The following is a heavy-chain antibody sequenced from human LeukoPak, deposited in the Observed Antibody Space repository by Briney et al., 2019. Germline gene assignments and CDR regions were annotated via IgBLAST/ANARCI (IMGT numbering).Heavy chain of an antibody. CDR1: GGSISSSSYY. D-gene: IGHD1-26*01. J-gene: IGHJ3*02. CDR3: ARHAGPYSGSYPGAFDI. V-gene: IGHV4-39*01. CDR2: IYYSGST. Sequence: SETLSLTCTVSGGSISSSSYYWGWIRQPPGKGLEWIGSIYYSGSTYYNPSLKSRVTISVDTSKNQFSLELSSVTAADTAVYYCARHAGPYSGSYPGAFDIWGQGTMVTVSS.